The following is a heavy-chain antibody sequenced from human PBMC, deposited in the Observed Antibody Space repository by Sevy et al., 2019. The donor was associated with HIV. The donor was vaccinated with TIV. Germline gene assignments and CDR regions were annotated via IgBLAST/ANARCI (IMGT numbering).Heavy chain of an antibody. V-gene: IGHV3-21*01. CDR1: GFTFSSYS. D-gene: IGHD3-22*01. CDR2: ISSSSSYI. CDR3: AREVLHYYDSSGSDY. J-gene: IGHJ4*02. Sequence: GGSLRLSCAASGFTFSSYSMNWVRQAPGKGLEWVSSISSSSSYIYYADSVKGRFTISRDNAKNSLYLQIDSLRAEDTAVYYCAREVLHYYDSSGSDYWGQGTLVTVSS.